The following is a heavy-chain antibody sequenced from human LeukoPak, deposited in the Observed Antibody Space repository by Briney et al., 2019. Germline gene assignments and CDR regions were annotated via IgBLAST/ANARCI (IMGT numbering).Heavy chain of an antibody. CDR1: GFTFSSYA. J-gene: IGHJ4*02. Sequence: GGSLRLSCAASGFTFSSYAMSWVRQAPGKGLEWVSCIISTDGYIYYADSVRGRFAISRDNAKNSLYLQMHGLRAEDTAVYYCTRGGMELVGNPLSDYWGQGTLVTVSS. D-gene: IGHD1-7*01. CDR3: TRGGMELVGNPLSDY. V-gene: IGHV3-21*01. CDR2: IISTDGYI.